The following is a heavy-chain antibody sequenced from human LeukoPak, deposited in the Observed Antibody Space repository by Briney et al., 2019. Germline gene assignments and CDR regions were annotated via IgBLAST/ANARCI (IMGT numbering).Heavy chain of an antibody. CDR1: GGSISIGDYY. V-gene: IGHV4-30-4*01. D-gene: IGHD2-2*02. J-gene: IGHJ5*02. Sequence: SETLSLTCTVSGGSISIGDYYWSWIRQPPGKGLEWIGYTYHSGSTYYNPSLKSRLTITVDTSKNKFSLNLNSVTAADTAVYYCARGSPPFYQLLYRRSWFDPWGQGTLVTVSS. CDR3: ARGSPPFYQLLYRRSWFDP. CDR2: TYHSGST.